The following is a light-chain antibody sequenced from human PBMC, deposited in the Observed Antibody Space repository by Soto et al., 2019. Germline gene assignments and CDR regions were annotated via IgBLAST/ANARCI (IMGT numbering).Light chain of an antibody. CDR1: QSVSDR. Sequence: TQSPDTLSVSYGETATPGCRASQSVSDRVVWYQQKSGQAPSLLIYAASTRAAGVPARFSGSGSGTEFTLTISSLQSEDFAVYFCQQYADWPKTFGQGTKVDIK. V-gene: IGKV3-15*01. CDR3: QQYADWPKT. CDR2: AAS. J-gene: IGKJ1*01.